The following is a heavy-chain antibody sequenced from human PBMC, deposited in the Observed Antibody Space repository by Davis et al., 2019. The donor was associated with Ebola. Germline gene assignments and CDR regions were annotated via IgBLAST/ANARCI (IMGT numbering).Heavy chain of an antibody. Sequence: SETLSLTCTVSGGSISSYYWSWIRQPPGKGLEWIGYIYYSGSTNYNPSLQSRVTISVDTSKNPFSLKLSSVTAADTAVYYCARHDYDFWSGYYLGYWGQGTLVTVSS. J-gene: IGHJ4*02. V-gene: IGHV4-59*08. CDR3: ARHDYDFWSGYYLGY. D-gene: IGHD3-3*01. CDR1: GGSISSYY. CDR2: IYYSGST.